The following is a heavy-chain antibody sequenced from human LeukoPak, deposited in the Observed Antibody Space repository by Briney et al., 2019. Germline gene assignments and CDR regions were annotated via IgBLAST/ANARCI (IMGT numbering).Heavy chain of an antibody. V-gene: IGHV3-15*01. CDR2: IKSKNDGGTT. CDR1: GFTFTNAW. D-gene: IGHD4-23*01. Sequence: GGSLRLSCAASGFTFTNAWMSWVRQAPGKGLEWVGRIKSKNDGGTTDHAAPVKGRFTISRDDSKNSVYLQMNRLRPEDTAVYYCARGSTVAKAFDVWGQGTMVTVSS. J-gene: IGHJ3*01. CDR3: ARGSTVAKAFDV.